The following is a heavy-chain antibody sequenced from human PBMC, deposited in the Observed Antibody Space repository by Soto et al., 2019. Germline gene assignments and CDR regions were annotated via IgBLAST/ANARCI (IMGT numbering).Heavy chain of an antibody. D-gene: IGHD6-13*01. CDR1: GYTFINYG. J-gene: IGHJ4*02. CDR2: ISVYNGHT. V-gene: IGHV1-18*01. Sequence: QIQLVQSGDEVKKPGASVKVSCKASGYTFINYGISWVRQAPGQGLEWMGWISVYNGHTKDAQNFQDRVTMTTDTSTTTAYMELRSLRSDDTVVYYCARDGYGSSFDYWGQGSLVTVSS. CDR3: ARDGYGSSFDY.